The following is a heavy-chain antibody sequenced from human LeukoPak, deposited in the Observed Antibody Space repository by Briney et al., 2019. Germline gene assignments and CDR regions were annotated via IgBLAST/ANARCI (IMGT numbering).Heavy chain of an antibody. V-gene: IGHV1-69*05. CDR3: ARVGQRKRSVAAPRYYYYYMDV. Sequence: SVKVSCKASGGTFSSYAISWVRQAPGQGLEWMGRIIPIFGTANYAQKFQGRVTITTDESTSTAYMELSSLRSEDTAVYYCARVGQRKRSVAAPRYYYYYMDVWGKGTTVTVSS. CDR2: IIPIFGTA. D-gene: IGHD6-19*01. CDR1: GGTFSSYA. J-gene: IGHJ6*03.